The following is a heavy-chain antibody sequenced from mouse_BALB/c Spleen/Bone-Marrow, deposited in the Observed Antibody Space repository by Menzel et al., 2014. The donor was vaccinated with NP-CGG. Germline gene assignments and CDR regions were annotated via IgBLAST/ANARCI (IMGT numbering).Heavy chain of an antibody. CDR1: GYSFASYW. J-gene: IGHJ4*01. CDR3: AGYDYAIGY. Sequence: DLVKPGASVKLSCEASGYSFASYWINWLKQRPGQGLEWIGRLAPGSGSTYYNEMFKGKATLTADTSSSTAYIQLSSLSAEESAVYFCAGYDYAIGYWGQGTSVTVSS. V-gene: IGHV1S41*01. CDR2: LAPGSGST. D-gene: IGHD2-3*01.